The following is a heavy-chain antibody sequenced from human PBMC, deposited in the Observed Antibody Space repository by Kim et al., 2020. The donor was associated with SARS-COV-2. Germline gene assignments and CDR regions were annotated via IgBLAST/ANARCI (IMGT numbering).Heavy chain of an antibody. CDR1: GYTFTSYA. CDR3: ARDYMTTDYYYYGMDV. CDR2: INTNTGNP. J-gene: IGHJ6*02. V-gene: IGHV7-4-1*02. Sequence: ASVKVSCKASGYTFTSYAMNWVRQAPGQGLEWMGWINTNTGNPTYAQGFTGRFVFSLDTSVSTAYLQISSLKAEDTAVYYCARDYMTTDYYYYGMDVWGQGTTVTVSS. D-gene: IGHD4-4*01.